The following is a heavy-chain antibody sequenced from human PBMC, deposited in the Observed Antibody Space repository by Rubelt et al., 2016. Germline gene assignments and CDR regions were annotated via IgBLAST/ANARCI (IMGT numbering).Heavy chain of an antibody. CDR1: ARSFSGYY. CDR3: ARTISFYDSFRGSDY. V-gene: IGHV4-34*01. CDR2: INHRGSS. D-gene: IGHD3-10*01. J-gene: IGHJ4*02. Sequence: QVQLQQWGAGVLKPSETLSLTCSVNARSFSGYYWTWIRQPPGKGLEWIGEINHRGSSNYNPSLKSRVTISVDTSRRQFSLKRDTVVAAETAVYYGARTISFYDSFRGSDYWGQGALVTVSS.